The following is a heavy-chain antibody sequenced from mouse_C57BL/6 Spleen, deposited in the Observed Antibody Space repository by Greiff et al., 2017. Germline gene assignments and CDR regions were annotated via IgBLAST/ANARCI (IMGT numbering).Heavy chain of an antibody. V-gene: IGHV1-42*01. CDR2: INPSTGGT. CDR3: ANYYEYDGRDYYAMDY. Sequence: VQLKESGPELVKPGASVKISCKASGYSFTGYYMNWVKQSPEKSLEWIGEINPSTGGTTYNQKFKAKATLTVDKSSSTAYMQLKSLTSEDSAVYYCANYYEYDGRDYYAMDYWGQGTSVTVSS. D-gene: IGHD2-4*01. CDR1: GYSFTGYY. J-gene: IGHJ4*01.